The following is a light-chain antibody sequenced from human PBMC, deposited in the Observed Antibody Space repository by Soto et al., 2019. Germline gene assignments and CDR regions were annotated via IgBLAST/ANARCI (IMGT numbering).Light chain of an antibody. CDR1: SSDVGGYNY. CDR2: EVT. CDR3: TSYTSTSTLFV. V-gene: IGLV2-14*01. J-gene: IGLJ1*01. Sequence: QSALTQPASVSGSPGQSITISCTGTSSDVGGYNYVSWYQQHPDKAPKLMIYEVTNRPSGVSFRFSGSKSGNTASLTISALQPEDGADYYCTSYTSTSTLFVFGPGTKVTAL.